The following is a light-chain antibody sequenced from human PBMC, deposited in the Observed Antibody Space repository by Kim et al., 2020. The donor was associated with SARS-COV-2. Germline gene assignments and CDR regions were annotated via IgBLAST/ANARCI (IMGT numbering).Light chain of an antibody. Sequence: HSITISCIGTSSDIGAYNWVAWYQQHPGKVPKLIIYDVSNRPSGVSNRFSGSQSGNTASLTISGLQAEDEADYYCSSYTTNNIFYVFGTGTKVTVL. CDR1: SSDIGAYNW. J-gene: IGLJ1*01. CDR2: DVS. V-gene: IGLV2-14*03. CDR3: SSYTTNNIFYV.